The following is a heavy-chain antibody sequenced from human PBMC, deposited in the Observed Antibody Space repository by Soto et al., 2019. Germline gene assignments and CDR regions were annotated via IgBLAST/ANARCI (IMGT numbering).Heavy chain of an antibody. CDR3: AIAYSSSPLYYYYYMDV. J-gene: IGHJ6*03. V-gene: IGHV1-8*01. CDR1: GYTFTSYD. D-gene: IGHD6-6*01. Sequence: ASVKVSCKASGYTFTSYDINWVRQATGQGLEWKGWMNPNSGNTGYAQKFQGRVTMTRNTSISTAYMELSSLRSEDTAVYFFAIAYSSSPLYYYYYMDVWGKGTTVTVSS. CDR2: MNPNSGNT.